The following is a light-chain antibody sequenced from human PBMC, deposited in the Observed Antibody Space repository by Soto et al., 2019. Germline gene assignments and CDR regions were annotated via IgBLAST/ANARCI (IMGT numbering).Light chain of an antibody. Sequence: EVVMTQSPATLSVSPGERATLSCRASQSVNINVAWYQQKTGQAPRLLIYGASTRATGIADRFSGTGSGTELTLTISSLQSEDFAVYYCQQYSYRPPWTFGRRTKVEIK. CDR3: QQYSYRPPWT. V-gene: IGKV3-15*01. CDR2: GAS. J-gene: IGKJ1*01. CDR1: QSVNIN.